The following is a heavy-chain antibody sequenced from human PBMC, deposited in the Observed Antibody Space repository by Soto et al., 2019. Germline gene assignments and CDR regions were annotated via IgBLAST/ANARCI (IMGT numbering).Heavy chain of an antibody. Sequence: GGSLRLSCAASGFTGSSNYMSWVRQAPGKGLEWVSVIYSGGSTYYADSVKGRFTISRDNSKNTLYLQMNSLRAEDTAVYYCASEIITIFRVAPYAMDVSGQAPTLTVSS. CDR1: GFTGSSNY. CDR3: ASEIITIFRVAPYAMDV. D-gene: IGHD3-3*01. V-gene: IGHV3-53*01. CDR2: IYSGGST. J-gene: IGHJ6*02.